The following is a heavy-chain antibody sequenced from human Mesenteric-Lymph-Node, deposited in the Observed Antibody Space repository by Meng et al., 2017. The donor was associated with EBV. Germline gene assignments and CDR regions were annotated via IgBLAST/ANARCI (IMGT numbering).Heavy chain of an antibody. V-gene: IGHV1-18*01. Sequence: QIPLVQAGAEVMKPGASVMVSCKASGYTFTNYGITWVRQAPGQGLEWMGWIATYTGNTRYTPKLQGRVTMTTDTSTSTAYMELRSLRSDDTAVYYCARGSGARPFDIWGQGTMVTVSS. D-gene: IGHD1-26*01. CDR1: GYTFTNYG. CDR2: IATYTGNT. CDR3: ARGSGARPFDI. J-gene: IGHJ3*02.